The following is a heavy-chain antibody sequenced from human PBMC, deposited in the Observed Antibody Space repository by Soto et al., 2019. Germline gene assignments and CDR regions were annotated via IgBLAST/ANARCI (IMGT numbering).Heavy chain of an antibody. J-gene: IGHJ4*02. CDR2: ISGSGGST. CDR1: GLTFSSYA. CDR3: AKDITMVRGVMDY. Sequence: EVQLLESGGGLVQPGGSLRLSCAASGLTFSSYAMSWVRQAPGKGLEWVSAISGSGGSTYYADSVKGRFSISRDNSKNTLYLQMNSLRAEDTAVYYCAKDITMVRGVMDYWGQGTLVTGSS. D-gene: IGHD3-10*01. V-gene: IGHV3-23*01.